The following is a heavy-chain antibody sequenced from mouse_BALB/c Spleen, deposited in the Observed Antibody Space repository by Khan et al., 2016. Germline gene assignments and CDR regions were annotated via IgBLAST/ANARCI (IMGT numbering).Heavy chain of an antibody. J-gene: IGHJ4*01. V-gene: IGHV4-1*02. CDR1: GFDFSRYW. CDR3: ARHGNYIYLDY. Sequence: EVKLLESGGGLVQPGGSLKLSCAAAGFDFSRYWMSWVRQAPGKGLEWIGEINPDSSTINYTPSLKDKFIISRDNAKNTLYLQMSNVRSEDTALYYCARHGNYIYLDYWGQGTSVTVSS. D-gene: IGHD2-1*01. CDR2: INPDSSTI.